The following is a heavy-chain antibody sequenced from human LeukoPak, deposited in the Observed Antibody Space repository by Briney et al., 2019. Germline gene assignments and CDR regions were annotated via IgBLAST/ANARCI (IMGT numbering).Heavy chain of an antibody. D-gene: IGHD3-22*01. CDR2: IYHSGST. Sequence: PSGTLSLTCAVSGGSISSSNWWSWVRQPPGKGLEWIGSIYHSGSTYYNPSLKSRVTISVDTSKNQFSLKLSSVTAADTAVYYCARDRPYYYDSSEGIRWGQGTMVTVSS. CDR3: ARDRPYYYDSSEGIR. V-gene: IGHV4-4*02. J-gene: IGHJ3*01. CDR1: GGSISSSNW.